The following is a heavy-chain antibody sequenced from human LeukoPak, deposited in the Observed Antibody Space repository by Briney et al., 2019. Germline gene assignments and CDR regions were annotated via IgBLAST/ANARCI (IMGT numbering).Heavy chain of an antibody. D-gene: IGHD2-2*02. CDR3: ARAIVVPAAIGAENNRFDP. CDR2: INAGNGNT. J-gene: IGHJ5*02. V-gene: IGHV1-3*01. Sequence: ASVKVSCKASGYTFTSYAMHWVRQAPGQRLEWMGWINAGNGNTKYSQKFQGRVTITRDTSASTAYMELSSLRSEDTAVYYCARAIVVPAAIGAENNRFDPWGQGTLVTVSS. CDR1: GYTFTSYA.